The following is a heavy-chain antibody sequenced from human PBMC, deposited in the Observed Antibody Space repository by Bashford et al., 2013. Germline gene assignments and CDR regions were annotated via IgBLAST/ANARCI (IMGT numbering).Heavy chain of an antibody. CDR2: INDSGGA. J-gene: IGHJ2*01. V-gene: IGHV4-34*01. CDR3: ARTPTTATSYWYFDL. CDR1: GGSLSAYY. Sequence: SSETLSLTCAVYGGSLSAYYWSWVRHFPGKGLEWIAEINDSGGANYSPSLKSRVTISVDTSKSQFSLNLSSVTAADTAVYYCARTPTTATSYWYFDLWGRGTLVTVSS. D-gene: IGHD1/OR15-1a*01.